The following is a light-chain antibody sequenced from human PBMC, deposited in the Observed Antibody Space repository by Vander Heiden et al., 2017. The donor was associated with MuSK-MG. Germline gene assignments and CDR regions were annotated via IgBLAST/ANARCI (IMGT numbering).Light chain of an antibody. CDR2: SAS. J-gene: IGKJ5*01. Sequence: DIQLTQSPSSRSASVRDRVTSNSLVSKGISSYLNWYRQKTGEVPKRLIYSASNMQAAVPSRLSGGRSGTDFTLTISSRQPEDVATYYGQRTYNAPPSTFGQGTRLEVK. CDR3: QRTYNAPPST. V-gene: IGKV1-27*01. CDR1: KGISSY.